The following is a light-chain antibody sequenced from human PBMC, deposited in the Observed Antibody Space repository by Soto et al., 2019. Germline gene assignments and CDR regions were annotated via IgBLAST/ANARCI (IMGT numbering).Light chain of an antibody. CDR2: DNN. CDR3: GTWDGSLSAVV. Sequence: QSVLTQPPSVSAAPGQKVTISCSGSSSNIGNECVSWYQQLPGTAPKLLIYDNNQRPSGIPDRFSGSKSGTSATLGITGLQTGDEADYYCGTWDGSLSAVVFGGGTKLTVL. CDR1: SSNIGNEC. V-gene: IGLV1-51*01. J-gene: IGLJ2*01.